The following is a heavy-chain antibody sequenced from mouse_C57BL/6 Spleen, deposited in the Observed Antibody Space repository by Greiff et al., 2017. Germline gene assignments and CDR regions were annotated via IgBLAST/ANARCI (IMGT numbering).Heavy chain of an antibody. CDR3: ARMCLFYAMDY. Sequence: QVQLQQPGAELVMPGASVKLSCKASGYTFTSYWMHWVKQRPGQGLEWIGEIDPSDSYTNYNQKFKGKSTLTVDKASSTAYMQLSSLTSEDSAVYYCARMCLFYAMDYWGQGTSVTVSS. CDR1: GYTFTSYW. V-gene: IGHV1-69*01. CDR2: IDPSDSYT. D-gene: IGHD6-1*01. J-gene: IGHJ4*01.